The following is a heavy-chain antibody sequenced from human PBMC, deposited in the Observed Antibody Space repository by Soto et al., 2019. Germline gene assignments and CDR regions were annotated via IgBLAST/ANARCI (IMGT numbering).Heavy chain of an antibody. V-gene: IGHV4-34*01. D-gene: IGHD3-10*01. CDR1: GGSFSGYY. J-gene: IGHJ6*02. Sequence: SETLSLTCAVYGGSFSGYYWSWIRQPPGKGLEWIGEINHSGSTSYNPSLKSRVTISVDTSKNQFSLKLSSVTAADTAVYYCARVRITMVRGVIISAYYYYGMDVWGQGTTVTVSS. CDR3: ARVRITMVRGVIISAYYYYGMDV. CDR2: INHSGST.